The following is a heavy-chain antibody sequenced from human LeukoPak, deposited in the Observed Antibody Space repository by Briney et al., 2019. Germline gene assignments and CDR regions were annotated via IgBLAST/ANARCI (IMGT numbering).Heavy chain of an antibody. Sequence: PSETLSLTCTVSGCSISSYYWSWIRQPPGKGLEWIGYIYYSGSTNYNPSLKSRVTISVDTSKNQFSLKLSSVTAADTAVYYCARGPIYYYSYMDVWGKGTTVTVSS. CDR3: ARGPIYYYSYMDV. J-gene: IGHJ6*03. V-gene: IGHV4-59*01. CDR1: GCSISSYY. CDR2: IYYSGST.